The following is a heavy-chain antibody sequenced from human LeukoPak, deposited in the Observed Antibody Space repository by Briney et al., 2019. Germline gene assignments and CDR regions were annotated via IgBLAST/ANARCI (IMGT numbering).Heavy chain of an antibody. D-gene: IGHD3-22*01. V-gene: IGHV1-69*04. CDR1: GGTFSSYA. J-gene: IGHJ4*02. CDR2: IIPILGIA. Sequence: SVKVSCKASGGTFSSYAISWVRQAPGQGLEWMGRIIPILGIANYAQKFQGRVTITAYKSTSTAYMELSSLRSEDTAVYYCARSLTYYYESSGYYYPYWGQGTLVTVSS. CDR3: ARSLTYYYESSGYYYPY.